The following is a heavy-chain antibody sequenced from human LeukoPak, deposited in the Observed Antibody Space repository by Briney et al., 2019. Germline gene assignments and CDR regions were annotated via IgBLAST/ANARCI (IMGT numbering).Heavy chain of an antibody. Sequence: ASVKVSCKASGYTFTSYGISWVRQAPGQGLEWMGWISAYNGNTNYAQKLQGRVTMTTDTSTSTAYMELRSLRSDDTAVYYCARDRYYYDSSSYFHFDYWGQGTLVTVSS. CDR2: ISAYNGNT. J-gene: IGHJ4*02. D-gene: IGHD3-22*01. V-gene: IGHV1-18*01. CDR1: GYTFTSYG. CDR3: ARDRYYYDSSSYFHFDY.